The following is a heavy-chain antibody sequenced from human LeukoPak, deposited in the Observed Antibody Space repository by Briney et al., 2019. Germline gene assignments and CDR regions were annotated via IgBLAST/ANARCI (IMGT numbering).Heavy chain of an antibody. Sequence: GRSLRLSCAASGFTFSSYGMHWVRQAPGKGLEWVAVISYDGSNKYYADSVKGRFTISRDNSKNTLYLQMNSLRAEDTAVYYCARELNGSGRLGFDYWGQGTLVTVSS. CDR3: ARELNGSGRLGFDY. J-gene: IGHJ4*02. V-gene: IGHV3-30*03. CDR1: GFTFSSYG. CDR2: ISYDGSNK. D-gene: IGHD3-10*01.